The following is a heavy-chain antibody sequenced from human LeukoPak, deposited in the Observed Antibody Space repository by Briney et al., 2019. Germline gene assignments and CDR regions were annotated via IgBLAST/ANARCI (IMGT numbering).Heavy chain of an antibody. V-gene: IGHV4-59*12. CDR2: IYYSGST. CDR3: ASHVPQNSFDY. D-gene: IGHD2-2*01. Sequence: PSETLSLTCTVSGGSISSYYWSWIRQPPGKGLEWIGYIYYSGSTYYNPSLKSRVTISVDTSKNQFSLKLSSVTAADTAVYYCASHVPQNSFDYWGQGTLVTVSS. J-gene: IGHJ4*02. CDR1: GGSISSYY.